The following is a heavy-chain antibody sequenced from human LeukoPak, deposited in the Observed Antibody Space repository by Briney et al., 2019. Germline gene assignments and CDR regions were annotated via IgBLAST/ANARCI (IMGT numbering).Heavy chain of an antibody. Sequence: SETLSLTCAVYGGSFSGYYWSWIRHPPGKGLEWIGEINHSGSTNYNPSLKSRVTISVDTSKNQFSLKLSSVTAADTAVYYCARSGYSYGYFDYWGQGTLVTVSS. J-gene: IGHJ4*02. CDR3: ARSGYSYGYFDY. CDR1: GGSFSGYY. CDR2: INHSGST. V-gene: IGHV4-34*01. D-gene: IGHD5-18*01.